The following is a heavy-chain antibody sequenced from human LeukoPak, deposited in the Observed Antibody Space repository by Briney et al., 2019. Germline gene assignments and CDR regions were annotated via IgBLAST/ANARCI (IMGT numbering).Heavy chain of an antibody. J-gene: IGHJ4*02. D-gene: IGHD2-21*02. CDR1: GFTFSSYG. CDR2: TSYDGSNK. Sequence: GGSLRLSCAASGFTFSSYGMHWVRQAPGKGLEWVAVTSYDGSNKYYADSVKGRFTISRDNSKNTLYLQMNSLRAEDTAVYYCIVVVTAIPFDYWGQGTLVTVSS. CDR3: IVVVTAIPFDY. V-gene: IGHV3-30*03.